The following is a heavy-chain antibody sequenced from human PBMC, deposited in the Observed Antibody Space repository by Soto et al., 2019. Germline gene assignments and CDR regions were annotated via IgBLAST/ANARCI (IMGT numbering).Heavy chain of an antibody. CDR2: IWYDGSNK. Sequence: GGSLRLSCAASGFTFSSYGMHWVRQAPGKGLEWVAVIWYDGSNKYYADSVKGRFTISRDNSKNTLYLQMNSLRAEDTAVYYWARSYCSSTSCPHAYYYYGMDVWGQGPRSPSP. CDR3: ARSYCSSTSCPHAYYYYGMDV. D-gene: IGHD2-2*01. V-gene: IGHV3-33*01. J-gene: IGHJ6*02. CDR1: GFTFSSYG.